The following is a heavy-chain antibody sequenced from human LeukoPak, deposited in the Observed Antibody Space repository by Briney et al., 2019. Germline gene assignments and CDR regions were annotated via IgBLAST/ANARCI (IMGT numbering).Heavy chain of an antibody. J-gene: IGHJ5*02. CDR1: GGSISSSSYF. Sequence: SETLSLTCSVSGGSISSSSYFWAWIRQTPGKGLEWIGSINYSGIAYYKSSLKSRVTISVDTPKNQFSLKLTSLTAADTAVYYCAKVTVHGVVIIGYNWFGPWGQGILVTVSS. V-gene: IGHV4-39*01. D-gene: IGHD3-3*01. CDR2: INYSGIA. CDR3: AKVTVHGVVIIGYNWFGP.